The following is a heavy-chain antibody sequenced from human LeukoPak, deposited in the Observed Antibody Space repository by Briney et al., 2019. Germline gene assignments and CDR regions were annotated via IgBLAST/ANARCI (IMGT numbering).Heavy chain of an antibody. Sequence: ASVKVSCKASGYTFTGYYMHWVRQAPGQGLEWMGWINPNSGGTNYAQKFQGRVTMTRDTSISTAYMELSRLRSDDTAVYYCARGYTDRGTWIQLWLPDYWGQGTLVTVSS. J-gene: IGHJ4*02. CDR3: ARGYTDRGTWIQLWLPDY. CDR2: INPNSGGT. D-gene: IGHD5-18*01. V-gene: IGHV1-2*02. CDR1: GYTFTGYY.